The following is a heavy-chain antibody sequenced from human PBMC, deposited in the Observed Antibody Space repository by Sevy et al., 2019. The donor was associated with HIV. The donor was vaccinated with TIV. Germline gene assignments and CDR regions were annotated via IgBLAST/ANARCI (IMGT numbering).Heavy chain of an antibody. V-gene: IGHV3-30*04. D-gene: IGHD2-15*01. CDR2: ISYDGGKT. J-gene: IGHJ4*02. CDR1: GFTFRRYA. Sequence: GGSLRLSCAASGFTFRRYAMHWVRQAPGQGLESVAVISYDGGKTYHADSVKGRFTISRDNSENRLYLKMNSLRAEDTAVYYCTRDGGGDYFDYWGLGTLVTVSS. CDR3: TRDGGGDYFDY.